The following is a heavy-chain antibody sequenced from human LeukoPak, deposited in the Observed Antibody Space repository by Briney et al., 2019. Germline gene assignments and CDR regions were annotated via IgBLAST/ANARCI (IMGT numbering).Heavy chain of an antibody. CDR3: ARTYYDFWSGYYRDNNWFDP. V-gene: IGHV4-4*07. CDR2: IYTSGST. D-gene: IGHD3-3*01. CDR1: GGSISSYY. J-gene: IGHJ5*02. Sequence: KASETLSLTCTVSGGSISSYYWSWIRQPAGKGLEWIGRIYTSGSTNYNPSLKSRVTISVDTSKSQFSLKLSSVTAADTAVYYCARTYYDFWSGYYRDNNWFDPWGQGTLVTVSS.